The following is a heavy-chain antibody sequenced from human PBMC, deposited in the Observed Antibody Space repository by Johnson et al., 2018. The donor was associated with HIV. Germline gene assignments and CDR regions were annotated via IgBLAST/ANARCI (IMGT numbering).Heavy chain of an antibody. V-gene: IGHV3-11*04. CDR3: AKARSLLDYGGFDAFDI. J-gene: IGHJ3*02. Sequence: HVQLAESGGGLIQPGGSLRLSCAASGFTVSNNYMSWVRQAPGKGLEWVSYISSSGSTIYYADSVKGRFTISRDNAKNSLYLQMNSLEAEDTAMYYCAKARSLLDYGGFDAFDIWGQGTLVIVSS. D-gene: IGHD4-23*01. CDR2: ISSSGSTI. CDR1: GFTVSNNY.